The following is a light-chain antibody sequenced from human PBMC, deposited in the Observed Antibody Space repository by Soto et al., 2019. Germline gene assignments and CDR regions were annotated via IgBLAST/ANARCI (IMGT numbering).Light chain of an antibody. CDR2: AAY. CDR1: QRMRRW. V-gene: IGKV1-5*01. J-gene: IGKJ1*01. CDR3: QLYYSYLWT. Sequence: MQRTASPSFVVACVGKRVTITCRASQRMRRWVAWDQQKTGKAPTLLIYAAYSLESGVPSRFSGRRSGTEFTLTIAGLQPEDFATYYCQLYYSYLWTFGQGTKVDIK.